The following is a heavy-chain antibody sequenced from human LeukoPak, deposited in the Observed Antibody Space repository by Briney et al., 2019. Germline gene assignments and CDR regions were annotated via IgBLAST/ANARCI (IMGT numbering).Heavy chain of an antibody. CDR1: GYSFTSYG. CDR2: ISAYNGNT. J-gene: IGHJ6*03. CDR3: ARALAARQDYYYMDV. Sequence: ASVTVSCKASGYSFTSYGISWVRQAPGHGLEWIGWISAYNGNTNYAQKLQGRVTMTTDTSTSTAYMELRSLRSDDTAVYYCARALAARQDYYYMDVWGKGTTVTVSS. D-gene: IGHD6-6*01. V-gene: IGHV1-18*01.